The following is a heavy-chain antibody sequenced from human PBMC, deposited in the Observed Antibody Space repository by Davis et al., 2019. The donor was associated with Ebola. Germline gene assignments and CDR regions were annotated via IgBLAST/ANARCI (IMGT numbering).Heavy chain of an antibody. CDR3: ARDVGMVRGVFNAFDI. D-gene: IGHD3-10*01. J-gene: IGHJ3*02. CDR2: INAGNGNT. Sequence: ASVKVSCKASGYTFTSYAMHWVRQAPGQRLEWMGWINAGNGNTKYSQKFQGRVTITRDTSASTAYMELSSLRSEDTAVYYCARDVGMVRGVFNAFDIWGQGTMVTVSS. V-gene: IGHV1-3*01. CDR1: GYTFTSYA.